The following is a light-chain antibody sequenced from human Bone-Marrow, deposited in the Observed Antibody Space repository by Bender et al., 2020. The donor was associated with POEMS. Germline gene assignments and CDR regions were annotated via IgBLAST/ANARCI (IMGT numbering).Light chain of an antibody. J-gene: IGLJ3*02. Sequence: QSALTQPASVSGSPGQSITISCTGTSSDVGSYNLVSWYQQHTGKAPKLMIYEGSKRPSGVSNRFSGSKSGNTASLTISGLQAEDEADFYCCSYADNSVWVFGGGTKLTVL. CDR3: CSYADNSVWV. CDR1: SSDVGSYNL. CDR2: EGS. V-gene: IGLV2-23*01.